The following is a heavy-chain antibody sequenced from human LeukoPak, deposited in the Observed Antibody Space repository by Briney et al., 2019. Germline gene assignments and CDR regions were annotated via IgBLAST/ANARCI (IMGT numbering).Heavy chain of an antibody. CDR1: GASVSSGSYY. V-gene: IGHV4-61*01. D-gene: IGHD5-12*01. J-gene: IGHJ2*01. CDR2: IYYSGST. CDR3: ARSPGYSGSPFDL. Sequence: SETLSLTCTVSGASVSSGSYYWSWIRQPPGKGLELIGYIYYSGSTNYNPSLKSRVTISVDTSKNQFSLKLSSVTAADTAVYYCARSPGYSGSPFDLWGRGTLVTVSS.